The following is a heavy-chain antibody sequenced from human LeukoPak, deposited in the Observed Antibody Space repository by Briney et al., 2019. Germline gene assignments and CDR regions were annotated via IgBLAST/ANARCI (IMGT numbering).Heavy chain of an antibody. CDR2: INTDGSST. Sequence: PGGSLRLSCAASGFTLSKYWMHWVRQAPGKGLVWVSRINTDGSSTDYADSVKGRFSISRDNAKNTLYLQINSLRAEDTAGYYCARPGYSYGQFEYWSQGALVTVTS. CDR1: GFTLSKYW. CDR3: ARPGYSYGQFEY. D-gene: IGHD5-18*01. V-gene: IGHV3-74*01. J-gene: IGHJ4*02.